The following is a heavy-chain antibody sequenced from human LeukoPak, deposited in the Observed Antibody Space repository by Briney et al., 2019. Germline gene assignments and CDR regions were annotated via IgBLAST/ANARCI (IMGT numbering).Heavy chain of an antibody. CDR2: IYYSGST. CDR1: GGSISVYY. CDR3: ARHSKYYYDSSGSYVGYFQH. Sequence: SEALSLTCTVSGGSISVYYWSWIRQPPGKGLEWIGYIYYSGSTNYNPSLKSRVTISVDTSKNQFSLKLSSVTAADTAVYYCARHSKYYYDSSGSYVGYFQHWGQGTLVTVSS. D-gene: IGHD3-22*01. V-gene: IGHV4-59*08. J-gene: IGHJ1*01.